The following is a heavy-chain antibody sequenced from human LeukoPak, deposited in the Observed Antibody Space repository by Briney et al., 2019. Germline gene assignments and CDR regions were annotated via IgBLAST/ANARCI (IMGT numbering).Heavy chain of an antibody. J-gene: IGHJ5*02. D-gene: IGHD2-15*01. Sequence: ASVKVSCKTSGSSFTSYGITWVRQAHGQGMGWMGWISPYSGHTIYAQKVQGRFTMTTDTSTNTAYMELRSLTSVDTAVYYCARREERNDIGAKFDPWGQGTLVTVTS. V-gene: IGHV1-18*01. CDR1: GSSFTSYG. CDR2: ISPYSGHT. CDR3: ARREERNDIGAKFDP.